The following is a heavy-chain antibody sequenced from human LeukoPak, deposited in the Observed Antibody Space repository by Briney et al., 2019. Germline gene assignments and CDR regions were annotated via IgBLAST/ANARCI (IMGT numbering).Heavy chain of an antibody. D-gene: IGHD2/OR15-2a*01. Sequence: PGGSLRLSCAASGFIFSTYSMNWVRQAPGKGLEWVSSISSSSSYMSYADSVKGRFTISRDNAKSSVYLQMNRLRAEDTAVYYCARGRHWGGLKTTFFDYWGQGALVTVSS. CDR1: GFIFSTYS. CDR2: ISSSSSYM. V-gene: IGHV3-21*01. CDR3: ARGRHWGGLKTTFFDY. J-gene: IGHJ4*02.